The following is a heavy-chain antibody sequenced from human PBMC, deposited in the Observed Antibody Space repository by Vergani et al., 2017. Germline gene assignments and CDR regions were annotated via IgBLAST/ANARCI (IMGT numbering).Heavy chain of an antibody. D-gene: IGHD2-15*01. Sequence: EVQLVESGGVVVQPGGSLRLSCAASGFTFDDYTMHWVRQAPGKGLEWVSLISWDGGSTYYADSVKGRFTISRDNSKNSLYLQMNSLRTEDTALYYCAKDYPYCSGGSCYAGYFDYWGQETLVTVSS. J-gene: IGHJ4*02. CDR1: GFTFDDYT. CDR2: ISWDGGST. CDR3: AKDYPYCSGGSCYAGYFDY. V-gene: IGHV3-43*01.